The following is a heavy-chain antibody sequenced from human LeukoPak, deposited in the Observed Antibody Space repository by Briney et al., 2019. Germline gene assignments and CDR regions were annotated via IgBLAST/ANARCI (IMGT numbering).Heavy chain of an antibody. CDR2: TIGSGGST. CDR3: AKARYCSGGSCYFDY. J-gene: IGHJ4*02. CDR1: GFTFSSYA. D-gene: IGHD2-15*01. V-gene: IGHV3-23*01. Sequence: GGSLRLSCAASGFTFSSYAMSWVRQAPGKGLEWVSGTIGSGGSTFYADSVKGRFTISRANSKNTLYLQMNSLRAEDTAVYYCAKARYCSGGSCYFDYWGQGTLVTVSS.